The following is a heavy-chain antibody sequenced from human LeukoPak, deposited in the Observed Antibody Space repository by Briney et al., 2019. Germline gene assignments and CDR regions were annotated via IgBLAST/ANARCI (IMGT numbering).Heavy chain of an antibody. CDR2: ISWNSGSI. Sequence: GRSLRLSCVGSGFTFDEHAMHWVRQAPGKGLEWVSGISWNSGSIAYADSVKGRFTISRGNAKNLLFLQMSSLRAADTALYYCVKGHCSSSSCFPNYYYYMDVWGTGTTVTVSS. CDR1: GFTFDEHA. J-gene: IGHJ6*03. D-gene: IGHD2-15*01. V-gene: IGHV3-9*01. CDR3: VKGHCSSSSCFPNYYYYMDV.